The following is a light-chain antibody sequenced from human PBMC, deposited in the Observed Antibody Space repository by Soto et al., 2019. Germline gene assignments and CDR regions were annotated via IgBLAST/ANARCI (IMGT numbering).Light chain of an antibody. Sequence: EIVLTQSPATLSLSPGERATLSCRASQSIGTALVWYQQMPGQAPRLLIYDTSNRATGIPARFSGSGSGTDFTLTIGSLEPEDFAVYYCQQRSTWPSFGGGTKVDIK. CDR2: DTS. CDR1: QSIGTA. J-gene: IGKJ4*01. V-gene: IGKV3-11*01. CDR3: QQRSTWPS.